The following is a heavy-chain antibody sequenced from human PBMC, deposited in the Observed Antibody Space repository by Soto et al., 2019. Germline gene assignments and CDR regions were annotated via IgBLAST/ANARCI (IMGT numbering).Heavy chain of an antibody. Sequence: PSETLSLTCTVSGDSISSYYWSWIRQPPGKGLEWIGYISHSGSTNYKASLKSRVNISLDTSKNSLALRLDSVTAADTAVYYCARGRKVEQWVSSGRGGGMDVCGQGTTVTVSS. V-gene: IGHV4-59*01. CDR3: ARGRKVEQWVSSGRGGGMDV. CDR1: GDSISSYY. D-gene: IGHD6-19*01. J-gene: IGHJ6*02. CDR2: ISHSGST.